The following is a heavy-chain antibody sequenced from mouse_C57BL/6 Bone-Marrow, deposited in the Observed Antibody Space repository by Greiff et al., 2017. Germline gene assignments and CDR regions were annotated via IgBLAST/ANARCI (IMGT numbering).Heavy chain of an antibody. Sequence: VQLQQSGPVLVKPGASVKMSCKASGYTFTDYYMNWVKQSHGKSLEWIGVINPYNGGTSYNQKFKGKATLTVDKSSSTAYMELNSLTSEDSAVYYCASRAQATRADYWGQGTTLTVSS. J-gene: IGHJ2*01. CDR1: GYTFTDYY. CDR2: INPYNGGT. V-gene: IGHV1-19*01. D-gene: IGHD3-2*02. CDR3: ASRAQATRADY.